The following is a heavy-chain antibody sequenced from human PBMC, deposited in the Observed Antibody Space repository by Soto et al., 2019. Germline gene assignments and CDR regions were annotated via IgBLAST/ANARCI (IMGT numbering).Heavy chain of an antibody. J-gene: IGHJ5*02. D-gene: IGHD6-19*01. CDR3: ARRGSEGAVAGFSWFDP. Sequence: EVQLVQSGAEVKKPGESLKISCKGSGYSFTSYWIGWVRQMPGKGLEWMGIIYPGNSDTRYSPSFKGQVTISANKSISTAYPQWRSLKASDTAMYDCARRGSEGAVAGFSWFDPWGQGTLVTVSS. V-gene: IGHV5-51*03. CDR2: IYPGNSDT. CDR1: GYSFTSYW.